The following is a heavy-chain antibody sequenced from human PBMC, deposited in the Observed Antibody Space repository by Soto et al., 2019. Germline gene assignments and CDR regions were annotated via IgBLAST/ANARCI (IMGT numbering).Heavy chain of an antibody. J-gene: IGHJ6*02. D-gene: IGHD2-15*01. CDR2: IRSKAYGGTT. CDR3: TRDATVVVVAATDYYYYGMDV. Sequence: PGGSLRLSCTASGFTFGDYAMSWFRQAPGKGLEWVGFIRSKAYGGTTEYAASVKGRFTISRDDSKSIAYLQMNSLKTEDTAVYYCTRDATVVVVAATDYYYYGMDVWGQGATVTVSS. CDR1: GFTFGDYA. V-gene: IGHV3-49*03.